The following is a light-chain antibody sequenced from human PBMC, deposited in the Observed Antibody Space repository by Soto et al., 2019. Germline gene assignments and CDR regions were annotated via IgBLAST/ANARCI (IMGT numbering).Light chain of an antibody. CDR1: QSIGIW. J-gene: IGKJ1*01. CDR2: KAS. CDR3: KQYNDYSWT. Sequence: IQMTQSPSTLSASVGDRVAITCRASQSIGIWLAWYQKKPGKAPRFLIYKASTLQTGVPSRFRSSGSGTEFTLTISSLQPDDFATYYCKQYNDYSWTFGQGTKVEIK. V-gene: IGKV1-5*03.